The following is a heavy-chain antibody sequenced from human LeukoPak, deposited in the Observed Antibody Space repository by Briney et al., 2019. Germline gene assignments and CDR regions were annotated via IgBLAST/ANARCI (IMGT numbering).Heavy chain of an antibody. CDR3: AREAEENYSILTGYLY. CDR1: GGSIRSSSYF. Sequence: SETLSLTSTVSGGSIRSSSYFWGWIRQPPGKGLEWIGSIYYSGSTYYNPSLKSRVTISVDMSKNQFSLKLSSVTTADTAVYFCAREAEENYSILTGYLYWGQGTLVTVSS. CDR2: IYYSGST. V-gene: IGHV4-39*07. J-gene: IGHJ4*02. D-gene: IGHD3-9*01.